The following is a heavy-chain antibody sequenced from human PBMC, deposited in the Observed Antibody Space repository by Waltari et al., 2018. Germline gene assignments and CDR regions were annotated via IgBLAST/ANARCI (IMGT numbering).Heavy chain of an antibody. CDR3: ADLKFA. V-gene: IGHV3-30*02. Sequence: QVQLVESGGGVVRPGGSLSLSCVASGFNFSGYGMHWVRQAPGKGLEWVAFIRYDGTNKYYADSVKGRFTISRDNSKNTLYLQMNSLGADDTAVYYCADLKFAWGQGTLVTVSS. CDR2: IRYDGTNK. CDR1: GFNFSGYG. J-gene: IGHJ5*02.